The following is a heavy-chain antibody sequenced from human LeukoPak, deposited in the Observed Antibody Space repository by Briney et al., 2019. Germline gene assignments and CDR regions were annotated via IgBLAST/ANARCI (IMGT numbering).Heavy chain of an antibody. J-gene: IGHJ6*02. CDR2: INSDGSST. CDR3: ARELNGYYYGQYYYYYGMDV. Sequence: PGGSLRLSCSASGFTFSNYWMHWVRQAPGKGLVWVSRINSDGSSTTYADSVKGRFTISRDNAKSTVYLQMNSLRAEDTAMYSCARELNGYYYGQYYYYYGMDVWGRGTTVTVSS. V-gene: IGHV3-74*01. D-gene: IGHD5-18*01. CDR1: GFTFSNYW.